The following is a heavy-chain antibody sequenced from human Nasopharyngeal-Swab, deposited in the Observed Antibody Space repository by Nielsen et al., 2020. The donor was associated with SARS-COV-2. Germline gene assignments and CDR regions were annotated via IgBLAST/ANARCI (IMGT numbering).Heavy chain of an antibody. D-gene: IGHD5-24*01. J-gene: IGHJ6*02. Sequence: GGSLRLSCAASGFTFGDYAMNWVRQAPGKGLEWVSGISWNSGSIGYADSVKGRFTISRDNAKNSLYLQMNSLRAEDTALYYCAKDIGDGYNAGEYYYYYGMDVWGQGTTVTVSS. CDR2: ISWNSGSI. CDR1: GFTFGDYA. V-gene: IGHV3-9*01. CDR3: AKDIGDGYNAGEYYYYYGMDV.